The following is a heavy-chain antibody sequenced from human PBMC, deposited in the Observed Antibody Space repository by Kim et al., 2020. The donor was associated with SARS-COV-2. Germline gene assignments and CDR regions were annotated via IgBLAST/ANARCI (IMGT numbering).Heavy chain of an antibody. J-gene: IGHJ4*02. CDR3: ARGHGSFDY. CDR2: EK. Sequence: EKYYEDSVKGRFTNSRDNAKNSLYLQMNSLRAEDTAVYYCARGHGSFDYWGQGTLVTVSS. V-gene: IGHV3-7*03. D-gene: IGHD2-15*01.